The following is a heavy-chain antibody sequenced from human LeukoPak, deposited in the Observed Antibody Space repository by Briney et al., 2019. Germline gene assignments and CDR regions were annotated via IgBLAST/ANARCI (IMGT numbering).Heavy chain of an antibody. D-gene: IGHD3-9*01. Sequence: PGGSLRLSCAASGFTFSDYYMSWIRQAPGKGLEWVSYISSSGSTIYYADSVKGRFTISRDNAKNSLYLQMNSLRAEDTAAYYCARVGADYDILTGYPAYYFDYWGQGTLVTVSS. CDR2: ISSSGSTI. CDR1: GFTFSDYY. V-gene: IGHV3-11*04. J-gene: IGHJ4*02. CDR3: ARVGADYDILTGYPAYYFDY.